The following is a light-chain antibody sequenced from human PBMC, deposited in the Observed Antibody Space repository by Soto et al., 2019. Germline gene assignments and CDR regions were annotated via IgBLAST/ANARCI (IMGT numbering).Light chain of an antibody. V-gene: IGKV3-20*01. CDR1: QSVTSGD. Sequence: EIVLTQSPGTLSLSPGERATLSCRASQSVTSGDLAWYQQKPGQAPRLLMYGASRRITGVPDRFSGSRSGTDFTLTISRLQPEDFAVYYCQQYGNFPRTFGQGTKVEIK. CDR3: QQYGNFPRT. J-gene: IGKJ1*01. CDR2: GAS.